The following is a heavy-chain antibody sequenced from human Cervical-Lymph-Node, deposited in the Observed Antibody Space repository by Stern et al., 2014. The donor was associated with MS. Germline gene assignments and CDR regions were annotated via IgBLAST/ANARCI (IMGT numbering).Heavy chain of an antibody. D-gene: IGHD6-6*01. V-gene: IGHV4-4*02. J-gene: IGHJ3*02. CDR3: AREGYSSSYDAFDI. Sequence: QVQLQESGPGLVKPSGTLSLTCAVSGGSISSSNWWSWVRQPPGKGLEGIGEIYHSGSTNYNPSLKRRVTISVDRSKNPFSLKMSSVTAADTAVYYCAREGYSSSYDAFDIWGQGTMVTVSS. CDR2: IYHSGST. CDR1: GGSISSSNW.